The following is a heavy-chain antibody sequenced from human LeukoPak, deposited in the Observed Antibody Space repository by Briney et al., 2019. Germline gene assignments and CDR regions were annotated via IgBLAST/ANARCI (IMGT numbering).Heavy chain of an antibody. J-gene: IGHJ5*02. CDR3: ARHVRLGYSSSWYSKGWFDP. Sequence: PSETLSLICTVFGGSISSSSYFWGWIRQPAGKGLEWIGSISHSGSTYYDPSLKSRITISVDTSKNQFSLKVRSVTAADTAVYYCARHVRLGYSSSWYSKGWFDPWGQGTLVTVSS. V-gene: IGHV4-39*01. CDR2: ISHSGST. D-gene: IGHD6-13*01. CDR1: GGSISSSSYF.